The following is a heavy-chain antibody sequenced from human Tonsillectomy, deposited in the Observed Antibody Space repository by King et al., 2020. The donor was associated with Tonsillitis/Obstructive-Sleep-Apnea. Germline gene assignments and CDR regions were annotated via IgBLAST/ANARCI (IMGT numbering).Heavy chain of an antibody. Sequence: VQLVESGAEVKKPGASVKVSCKASGYTFTNYWIHWVRQAPGQGLECMGIINSGAGTTIYAQNFQGRVTMTRDTSTNIVYVELNSLRSDDTAVYYCVRERAGTVDYWGQGTLVTVAS. CDR3: VRERAGTVDY. CDR1: GYTFTNYW. J-gene: IGHJ4*02. CDR2: INSGAGTT. D-gene: IGHD1-1*01. V-gene: IGHV1-46*01.